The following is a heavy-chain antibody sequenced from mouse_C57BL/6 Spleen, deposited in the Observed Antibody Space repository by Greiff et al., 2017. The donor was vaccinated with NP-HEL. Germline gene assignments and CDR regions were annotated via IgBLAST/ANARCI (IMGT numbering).Heavy chain of an antibody. CDR2: INPGSGGT. CDR3: ARNRYGDYFDY. Sequence: QVQLQQSGAELVRPGTSVKVSCKASGYAFTNSLIEWVKQRPGQGLEWIGVINPGSGGTNYNEKFKGKATLTADKSSSTAYMQLSSLTSEDSAVYFCARNRYGDYFDYWGQGTTLTVSS. D-gene: IGHD2-12*01. J-gene: IGHJ2*01. V-gene: IGHV1-54*01. CDR1: GYAFTNSL.